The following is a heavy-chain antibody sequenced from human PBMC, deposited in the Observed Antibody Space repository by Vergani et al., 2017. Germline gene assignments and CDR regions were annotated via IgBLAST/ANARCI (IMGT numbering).Heavy chain of an antibody. Sequence: VQLVESGGGEVQPGRSLRLSCSAAGFPFSDYGVHWDRQAPGKGLEWVSVISYDGNKKNYADSVKGRFTISRDNSNNTLYLEMNALRAEDTAVYYCARDFLTRVTTLDYYYMGVWGKGTTVTVSS. CDR1: GFPFSDYG. CDR2: ISYDGNKK. CDR3: ARDFLTRVTTLDYYYMGV. V-gene: IGHV3-30*03. J-gene: IGHJ6*03. D-gene: IGHD1-1*01.